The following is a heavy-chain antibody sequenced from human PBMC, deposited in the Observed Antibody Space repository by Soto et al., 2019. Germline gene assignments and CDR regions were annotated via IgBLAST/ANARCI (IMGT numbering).Heavy chain of an antibody. CDR3: ARTASGYDWPDAFDI. J-gene: IGHJ3*02. Sequence: EVQLVESGGGLVQPGGSLRLSCAASGFTFSDHYMDWVRQAPGKGLEWVGRTRNKANSYTTEYAASVKGRFTISRDDSKNSLYLQMNSLKTEDTAVYYCARTASGYDWPDAFDIWGQGTMVTVSS. D-gene: IGHD5-12*01. V-gene: IGHV3-72*01. CDR2: TRNKANSYTT. CDR1: GFTFSDHY.